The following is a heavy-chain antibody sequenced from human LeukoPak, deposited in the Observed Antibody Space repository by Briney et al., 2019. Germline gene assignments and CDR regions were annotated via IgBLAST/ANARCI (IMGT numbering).Heavy chain of an antibody. D-gene: IGHD3-3*01. CDR3: ARILYDFWSGYPLYYFDY. V-gene: IGHV4-39*01. CDR1: GGSITSSGYY. CDR2: IYYSGST. J-gene: IGHJ4*02. Sequence: SETLSLTCTVSGGSITSSGYYWGWIRQPPGKGLEWIGSIYYSGSTYYSPSLKSRVTISVDTSKNQFSLKLSSVTAADTAVYYCARILYDFWSGYPLYYFDYWGQGTLVTVSS.